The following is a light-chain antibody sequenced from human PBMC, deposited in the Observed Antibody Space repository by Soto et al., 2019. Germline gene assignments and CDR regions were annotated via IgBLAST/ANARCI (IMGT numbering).Light chain of an antibody. CDR1: STDFVGYNR. J-gene: IGLJ1*01. V-gene: IGLV2-18*01. Sequence: QSVLTQPPSVSGSPGQSVTISCTGTSTDFVGYNRVSWYQQPPGTAPKLMIYEVSKRPSGVPDRFSGSKSGNTASLTISGLQPAQEPASYCSLYTSENAYVFGTGTKVTVL. CDR3: SLYTSENAYV. CDR2: EVS.